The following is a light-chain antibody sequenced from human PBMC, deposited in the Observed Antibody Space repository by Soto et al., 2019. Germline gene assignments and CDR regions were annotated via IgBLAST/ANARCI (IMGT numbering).Light chain of an antibody. CDR3: QQRHNLPHT. Sequence: DIQVTQSPSSLSASVGDRVTITCRASQNIRTYLNWHQQKARKAPKLLIYDASNLETGVPSRFSGSGSGTDFTFTISSLQPEDIATYYCQQRHNLPHTFGPGTKVDIK. CDR1: QNIRTY. V-gene: IGKV1-33*01. CDR2: DAS. J-gene: IGKJ3*01.